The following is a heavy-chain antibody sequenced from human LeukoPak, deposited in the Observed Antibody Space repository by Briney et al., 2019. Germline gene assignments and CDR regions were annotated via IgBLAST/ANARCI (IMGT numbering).Heavy chain of an antibody. J-gene: IGHJ5*02. CDR2: IYYSGST. V-gene: IGHV4-59*05. D-gene: IGHD6-6*01. CDR3: ARWSLAAQSIGNWFDP. Sequence: GSLRLSCAASGLTFSDYYMSWIRQAPGKGLEWIGSIYYSGSTYYNPSLKSRVTISVDTSKNQFFLKLSSVTAADTAVYYCARWSLAAQSIGNWFDPWGQGTLVTVSS. CDR1: GLTFSDYY.